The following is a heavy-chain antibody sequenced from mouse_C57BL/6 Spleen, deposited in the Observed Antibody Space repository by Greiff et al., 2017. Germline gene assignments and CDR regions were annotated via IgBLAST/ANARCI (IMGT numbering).Heavy chain of an antibody. CDR2: IGPGGGST. CDR3: ANDYCNSWFAD. Sequence: QVQLQQSGAELVKPGASVKMSCKASGYTFTNYCMNWVKQRPGQGLEWIGKIGPGGGSTYYNEKFKGKATLTADKSSSAAYMQLSSLTSEDSAVYSCANDYCNSWFADWGKGTLVTVSA. CDR1: GYTFTNYC. J-gene: IGHJ3*01. D-gene: IGHD2-1*01. V-gene: IGHV1-77*01.